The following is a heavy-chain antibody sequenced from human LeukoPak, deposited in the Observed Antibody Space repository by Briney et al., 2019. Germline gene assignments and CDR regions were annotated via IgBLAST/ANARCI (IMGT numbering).Heavy chain of an antibody. CDR1: GFTFSSFA. CDR2: ISSDGGRT. Sequence: VGSLRLSCAASGFTFSSFAMFWVRQAPGKGLEYVSGISSDGGRTNYADSVKARFTISRDNSKVTLCLQMTSLRPEDTAIYYCVKGPSGNYFYFDYWGQGTLVTVSS. CDR3: VKGPSGNYFYFDY. D-gene: IGHD1-26*01. V-gene: IGHV3-64D*09. J-gene: IGHJ4*02.